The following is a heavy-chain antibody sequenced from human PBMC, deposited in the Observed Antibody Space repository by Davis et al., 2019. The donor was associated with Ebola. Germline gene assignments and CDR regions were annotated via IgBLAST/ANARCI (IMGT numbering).Heavy chain of an antibody. V-gene: IGHV5-51*01. J-gene: IGHJ4*02. CDR1: GYSFTSYW. CDR2: IFPDDSDT. CDR3: ARHGGEAVAGPYFES. D-gene: IGHD6-19*01. Sequence: GESLKISCKGSGYSFTSYWIGWVRQKPGRGLEWMGIIFPDDSDTRYSPSFEGQVTISADKSIRAVYLQWNSLRASDTAMYFCARHGGEAVAGPYFESWGQGTLVTVSS.